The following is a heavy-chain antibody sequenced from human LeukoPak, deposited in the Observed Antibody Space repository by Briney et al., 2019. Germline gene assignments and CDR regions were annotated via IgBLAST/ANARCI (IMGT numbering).Heavy chain of an antibody. D-gene: IGHD3-3*01. J-gene: IGHJ2*01. Sequence: SXXXSLXXTVSXGSISSYYWSWIRQPPGKXXXWIGYIYYSGSTKYNPSLKSRVTISVDTSKNQFSLKLSSVTAADTAVYYCARSSFSTADFDLWGRGTLVTVSS. CDR2: IYYSGST. V-gene: IGHV4-59*08. CDR3: ARSSFSTADFDL. CDR1: XGSISSYY.